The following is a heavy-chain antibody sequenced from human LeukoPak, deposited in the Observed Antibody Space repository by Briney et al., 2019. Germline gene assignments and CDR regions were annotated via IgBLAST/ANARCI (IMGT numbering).Heavy chain of an antibody. CDR2: MYLSGTT. CDR1: GDSINSLDL. CDR3: AGLVGRYSSGLYYYYFDY. Sequence: SGTLSLTCTASGDSINSLDLWSWVRQPPGKGLEWIGEMYLSGTTHSNPSVKSRVTISIDKSKNQFYLNLSSVTAADTAVYYCAGLVGRYSSGLYYYYFDYWGQGTLVTVSS. V-gene: IGHV4-4*02. J-gene: IGHJ4*02. D-gene: IGHD3-22*01.